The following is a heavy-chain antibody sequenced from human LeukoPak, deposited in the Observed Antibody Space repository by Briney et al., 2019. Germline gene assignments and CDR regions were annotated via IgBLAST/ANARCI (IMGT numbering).Heavy chain of an antibody. Sequence: SETLSLTCTVSGGSINGYFWNWIRQPAGKGLEWIGRIYSSGTTNYNPSLQSRVTMSVDTSRNQFSLKLTSVTAADTAVYYCARLDSGYGKYYFDYWGQGTLVTVSS. CDR2: IYSSGTT. CDR3: ARLDSGYGKYYFDY. V-gene: IGHV4-4*07. CDR1: GGSINGYF. D-gene: IGHD5-12*01. J-gene: IGHJ4*02.